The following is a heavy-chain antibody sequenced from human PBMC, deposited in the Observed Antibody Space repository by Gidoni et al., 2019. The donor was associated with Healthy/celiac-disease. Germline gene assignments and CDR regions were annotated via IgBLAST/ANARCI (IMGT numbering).Heavy chain of an antibody. Sequence: EVQLVASGGALVQRVGSLCPSRAASACTSRSYSMNWIRQAPGKGLGWGSYISISSSTIYYADSVKGRFTISRDNAKNSLYLQMNSLRAEDTAVYYCARDQVVPAASWSDAFDIWGQGTMVTVSS. V-gene: IGHV3-48*04. CDR1: ACTSRSYS. CDR2: ISISSSTI. CDR3: ARDQVVPAASWSDAFDI. J-gene: IGHJ3*02. D-gene: IGHD2-2*01.